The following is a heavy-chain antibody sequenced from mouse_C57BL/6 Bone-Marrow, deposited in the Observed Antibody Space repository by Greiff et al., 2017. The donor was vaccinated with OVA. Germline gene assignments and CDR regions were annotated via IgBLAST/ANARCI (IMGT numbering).Heavy chain of an antibody. J-gene: IGHJ4*01. CDR1: GYSITSGYY. CDR2: ISYDGSN. CDR3: ARAPIFFYAMDY. V-gene: IGHV3-6*01. Sequence: EVKLVESGPGLVKPSQSLSLTCSVTGYSITSGYYWNWIRQFPGNKLEWKGYISYDGSNNYNPSLKNRISITRDTSKNQFFLKLNSVTTEDTATYYCARAPIFFYAMDYWGQGTSVTVSS.